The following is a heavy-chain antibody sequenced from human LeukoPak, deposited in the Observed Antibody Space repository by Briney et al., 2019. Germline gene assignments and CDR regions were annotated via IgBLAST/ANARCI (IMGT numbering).Heavy chain of an antibody. D-gene: IGHD5-18*01. CDR3: ANHLGQQLWFYAGPDAFDI. CDR1: GFTFSSYA. J-gene: IGHJ3*02. CDR2: ISGSGGST. V-gene: IGHV3-23*01. Sequence: GGSLRLSCAASGFTFSSYAISWVRQAPGKGLGWVSAISGSGGSTYYADSVKGRFTISRDNSKNTLYLQMNSLRAEDTAVYYCANHLGQQLWFYAGPDAFDIWGQGTMVTVSS.